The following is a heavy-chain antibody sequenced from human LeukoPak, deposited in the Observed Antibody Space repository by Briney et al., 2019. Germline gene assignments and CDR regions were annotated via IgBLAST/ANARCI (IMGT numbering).Heavy chain of an antibody. J-gene: IGHJ4*02. D-gene: IGHD3-10*01. CDR3: AKDPPSLWFGELLSN. CDR1: GFTFSTYN. V-gene: IGHV3-48*01. Sequence: GGSLRLSCAASGFTFSTYNMNWVRQAPGKGLEWVSFIDTSSLTIYYADSVKGRFTISRDNAKNTLYLQMNSLRAEDTAVYYCAKDPPSLWFGELLSNWGQGTLVTVSS. CDR2: IDTSSLTI.